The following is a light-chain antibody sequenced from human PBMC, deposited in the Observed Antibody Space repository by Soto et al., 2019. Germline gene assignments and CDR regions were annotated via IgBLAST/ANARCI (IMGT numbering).Light chain of an antibody. J-gene: IGLJ2*01. Sequence: QSVLTQPRSVSGSPGQSVTISCTGTSSDVGGYNYVSWYQQHPGKAPKLMIYDVSKRPSGVPDRFSGSKSGNTASLTISGLQAEDEADYYCCSYAGSYTSYVVFGGGTMVTVL. CDR1: SSDVGGYNY. V-gene: IGLV2-11*01. CDR2: DVS. CDR3: CSYAGSYTSYVV.